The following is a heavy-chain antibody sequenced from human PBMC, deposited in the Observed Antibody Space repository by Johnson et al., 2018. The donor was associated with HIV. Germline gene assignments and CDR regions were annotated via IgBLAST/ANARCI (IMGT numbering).Heavy chain of an antibody. CDR2: INWNGGST. J-gene: IGHJ3*02. Sequence: VQLVESGGGVVRPGGSLRLSCAGSGFIFDDYDMSWVRQAPGKGLEWVSGINWNGGSTGYADSVKGRFTISRDNAKNSLYLQMNSLRAEDTALYYCARGRTLDWGEAFDIWGQGTMGTVSS. D-gene: IGHD3/OR15-3a*01. V-gene: IGHV3-20*04. CDR1: GFIFDDYD. CDR3: ARGRTLDWGEAFDI.